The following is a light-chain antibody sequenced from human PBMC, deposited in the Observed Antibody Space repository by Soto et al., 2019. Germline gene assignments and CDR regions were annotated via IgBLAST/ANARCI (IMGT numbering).Light chain of an antibody. CDR1: QSVSNND. V-gene: IGKV3-20*01. CDR2: GAS. J-gene: IGKJ1*01. Sequence: EIVLTQSPDTLSLSPGERATLSCRASQSVSNNDLVWYQQKPGQAPRLLIYGASTRATGIPDRFSGSGSGTDFTLTISRLETEDFAVYYCQHYGDSIWTFGQGTKVDIK. CDR3: QHYGDSIWT.